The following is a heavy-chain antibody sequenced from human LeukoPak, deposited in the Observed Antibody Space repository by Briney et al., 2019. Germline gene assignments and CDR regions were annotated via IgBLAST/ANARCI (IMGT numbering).Heavy chain of an antibody. V-gene: IGHV7-4-1*02. CDR3: ARDLDSSIFDY. D-gene: IGHD3-22*01. Sequence: GASVRVSCKASGYTFTTYAMNWVRQAPGQGLEWLGWINTNTGNPTYAQGFTGRFVFSLDTSVSTAYLQISSLKAEDTAVYYCARDLDSSIFDYWGQGTLVTVSS. J-gene: IGHJ4*02. CDR2: INTNTGNP. CDR1: GYTFTTYA.